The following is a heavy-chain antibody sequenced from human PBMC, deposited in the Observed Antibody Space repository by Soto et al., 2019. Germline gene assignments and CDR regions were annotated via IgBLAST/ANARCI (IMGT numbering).Heavy chain of an antibody. V-gene: IGHV4-59*07. J-gene: IGHJ5*02. CDR2: IYYSGST. CDR3: ARLKVNWFDP. CDR1: GGSISSYY. Sequence: SDTLSLTCTVPGGSISSYYWRWIRQPPGKGLEWIGYIYYSGSTNYNPSLKSRVTISVDTSKNQFSLKLSSVTAADTAVYYCARLKVNWFDPWGQGTLVTVS.